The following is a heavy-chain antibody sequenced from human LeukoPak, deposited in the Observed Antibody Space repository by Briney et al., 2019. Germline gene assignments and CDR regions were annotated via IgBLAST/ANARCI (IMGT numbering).Heavy chain of an antibody. J-gene: IGHJ6*02. CDR3: AKTYVVRGVNYYYGMDG. CDR1: GFTFSSYG. Sequence: GGSLRLSCAASGFTFSSYGMHWVRQAPGKGLEWVAVISYDGSNKYYADSVKGRFTISRDNSKNTLYLQMNSLRAEDTAVYYCAKTYVVRGVNYYYGMDGWGQGTTVSVCS. V-gene: IGHV3-30*18. CDR2: ISYDGSNK. D-gene: IGHD3-10*01.